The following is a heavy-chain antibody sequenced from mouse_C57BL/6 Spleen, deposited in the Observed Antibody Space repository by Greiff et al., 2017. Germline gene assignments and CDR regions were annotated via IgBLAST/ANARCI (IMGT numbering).Heavy chain of an antibody. D-gene: IGHD2-1*01. J-gene: IGHJ2*01. CDR3: AREIYSRNYPYFDY. CDR2: INYDGSST. V-gene: IGHV5-16*01. CDR1: GFTFSDYY. Sequence: EVQLVESEGGLVQPGSSMKLSCTASGFTFSDYYMAWVRQVPEKGLEWVANINYDGSSTYYLDSLKSRFIISRDNAKNILYLQMSSLKSEETATXYCAREIYSRNYPYFDYWGQGTTLTVSS.